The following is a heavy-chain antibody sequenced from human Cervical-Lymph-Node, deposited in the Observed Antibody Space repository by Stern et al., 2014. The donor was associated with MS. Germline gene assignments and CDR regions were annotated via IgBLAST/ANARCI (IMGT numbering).Heavy chain of an antibody. D-gene: IGHD1-1*01. CDR3: ARERKVERSARLLVSFDV. J-gene: IGHJ3*01. CDR1: GASFSDNY. Sequence: QVQLQQWGAGLLRPSATLSLTCAVHGASFSDNYWSWIRQTPGQGLEWIGEIHSRRGIPYNPSLLSRATLSVDPSRTQFSLKLSSLTAADTAMYYCARERKVERSARLLVSFDVWGQGTLVTVSS. V-gene: IGHV4-34*01. CDR2: IHSRRGI.